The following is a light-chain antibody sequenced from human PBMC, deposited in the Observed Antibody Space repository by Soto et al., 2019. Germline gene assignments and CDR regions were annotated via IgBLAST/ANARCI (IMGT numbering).Light chain of an antibody. CDR3: TSWTTSTTMK. Sequence: QSALTQPASVCGSPGQSITISCTGTSSDIGAYNFVSWYQQHPGKAPKLMLYDVNIRPSGVSNRFSGSKSGNTASLTISGLQAEDEADYYCTSWTTSTTMKFGGGTKVTVL. J-gene: IGLJ2*01. CDR2: DVN. CDR1: SSDIGAYNF. V-gene: IGLV2-14*03.